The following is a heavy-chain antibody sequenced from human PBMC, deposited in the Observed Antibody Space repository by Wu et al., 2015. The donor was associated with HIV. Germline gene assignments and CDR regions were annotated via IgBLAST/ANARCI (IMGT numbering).Heavy chain of an antibody. CDR3: ARGGGQQGDCSSTSCSTRFDP. V-gene: IGHV1-2*02. CDR2: INPNSGGT. J-gene: IGHJ5*02. CDR1: GYTFTGYY. D-gene: IGHD2-2*01. Sequence: QVQLVQSGAEVKKPGASVKVSCKASGYTFTGYYMHWVRQAPGQGLEWMGWINPNSGGTNYAQKFQGRVTMTRDTSISTAYMELSRLRSDDTAVYYCARGGGQQGDCSSTSCSTRFDPWGQGTLVTVSS.